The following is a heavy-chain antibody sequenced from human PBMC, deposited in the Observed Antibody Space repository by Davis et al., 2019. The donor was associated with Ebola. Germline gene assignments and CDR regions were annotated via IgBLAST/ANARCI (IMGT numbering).Heavy chain of an antibody. Sequence: GSLRLSCAVYGGSFSGYYWSWIRQPPGKGLEWIGEINHSGSTNYNPSLKSRVTISVDTSKNQFSLKLSSVTAADTAVYYCARDPARVTIFGVVNNWFDPWGQGTLVTVSS. D-gene: IGHD3-3*01. CDR2: INHSGST. J-gene: IGHJ5*02. V-gene: IGHV4-34*01. CDR1: GGSFSGYY. CDR3: ARDPARVTIFGVVNNWFDP.